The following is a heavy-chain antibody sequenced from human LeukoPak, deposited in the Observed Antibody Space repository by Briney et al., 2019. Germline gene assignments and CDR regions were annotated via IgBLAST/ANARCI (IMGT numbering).Heavy chain of an antibody. J-gene: IGHJ4*02. D-gene: IGHD5-12*01. CDR3: TRHVPNSGYANFDY. CDR2: ITSSGTYI. Sequence: GESLRLSCAASGFTFNNYNMNWVRQAPGKALEWVSSITSSGTYIFYADSVKGRFTISRDNAKNSLYLQMNSLGPEDTAVYYCTRHVPNSGYANFDYWGQGTLVTVSS. CDR1: GFTFNNYN. V-gene: IGHV3-21*01.